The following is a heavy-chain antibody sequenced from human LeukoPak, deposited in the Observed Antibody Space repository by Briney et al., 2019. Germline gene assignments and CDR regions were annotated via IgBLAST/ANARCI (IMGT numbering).Heavy chain of an antibody. CDR3: AADPVTASGSSWYYFDY. Sequence: SSVKVSCKASGFTFSSSAMQWVRQARGQRLEWIGWIAVGSGNTNYAQKFQERVTITRDMSTSTAYMELSSLRSEDTAVYYCAADPVTASGSSWYYFDYWGQGTLVTVSS. CDR1: GFTFSSSA. V-gene: IGHV1-58*02. D-gene: IGHD6-13*01. J-gene: IGHJ4*02. CDR2: IAVGSGNT.